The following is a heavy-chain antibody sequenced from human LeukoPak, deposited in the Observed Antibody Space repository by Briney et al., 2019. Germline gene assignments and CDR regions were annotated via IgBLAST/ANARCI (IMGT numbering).Heavy chain of an antibody. Sequence: GASVKVSCKASGYTFTGYYMHWVRQAPGQGLEWMGGIIPIFGTANYAQKFQGIVTITADESTSTAYMELSSLRSEDTAVYYCARDRGYSGYGEAGYWGQGTLVTVSS. CDR2: IIPIFGTA. J-gene: IGHJ4*02. CDR3: ARDRGYSGYGEAGY. V-gene: IGHV1-69*13. CDR1: GYTFTGYY. D-gene: IGHD5-12*01.